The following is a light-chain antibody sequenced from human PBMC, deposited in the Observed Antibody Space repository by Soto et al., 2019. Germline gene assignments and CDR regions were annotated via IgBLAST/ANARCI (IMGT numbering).Light chain of an antibody. Sequence: QSVLAQPASVSGSPGQSITISCTGTSSDVGSYNLVSWYQQHPGKAPKLMIYDVFKRPSGVSDRFSGSKSGNTASLTISGLQAEDEAEYYCCSNAGRGTYLFGGGTKLTVL. CDR3: CSNAGRGTYL. V-gene: IGLV2-23*02. J-gene: IGLJ1*01. CDR2: DVF. CDR1: SSDVGSYNL.